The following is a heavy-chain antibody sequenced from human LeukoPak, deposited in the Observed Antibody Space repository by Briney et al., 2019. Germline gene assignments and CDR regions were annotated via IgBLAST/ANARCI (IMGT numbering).Heavy chain of an antibody. J-gene: IGHJ4*02. CDR2: VYHSGST. Sequence: SETLSLTCAVSGVSISSGGYSWSWIRQPPGKGLEWIGYVYHSGSTYYNPSLKSRVTISVDRSKNQFSLKLSSVTAADTAVYYCARGGVRGGHYYDSSYYFGYWGQGTLVTVSS. V-gene: IGHV4-30-2*01. CDR3: ARGGVRGGHYYDSSYYFGY. D-gene: IGHD3-22*01. CDR1: GVSISSGGYS.